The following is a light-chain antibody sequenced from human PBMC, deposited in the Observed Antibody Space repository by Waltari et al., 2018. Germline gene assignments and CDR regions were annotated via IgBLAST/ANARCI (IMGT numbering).Light chain of an antibody. CDR1: ALPKQY. CDR3: QSADSSGTSQV. Sequence: SYELTQPPSAAVSPGQTARITCSGDALPKQYAYWYQQKPGQAPVLVIYKDSERPSGIPERFSGSSSGTTVTLTISGVQAEDEADYYCQSADSSGTSQVFGGGTKLTVL. J-gene: IGLJ3*02. CDR2: KDS. V-gene: IGLV3-25*02.